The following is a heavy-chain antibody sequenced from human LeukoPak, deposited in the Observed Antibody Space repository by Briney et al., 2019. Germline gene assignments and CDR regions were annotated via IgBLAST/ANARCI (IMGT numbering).Heavy chain of an antibody. V-gene: IGHV3-23*01. J-gene: IGHJ4*02. D-gene: IGHD6-13*01. CDR2: ISGSGGST. Sequence: GGSLRLSCAPSGFTFSTYVMSWVRQAPGKGLEWVSAISGSGGSTYYADSVKGRFTISRDNSKNTLYLQLSSLRAEDTAVYYCAKSSGYSTTRRDLDSWGRGTLVTVSS. CDR1: GFTFSTYV. CDR3: AKSSGYSTTRRDLDS.